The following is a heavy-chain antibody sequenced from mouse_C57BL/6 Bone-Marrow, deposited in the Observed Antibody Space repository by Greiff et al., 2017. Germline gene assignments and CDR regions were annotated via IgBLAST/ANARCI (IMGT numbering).Heavy chain of an antibody. CDR1: GYTFTNYW. CDR3: ARIYYGKGYAMDY. V-gene: IGHV1-63*01. D-gene: IGHD2-1*01. Sequence: QVQLQQSGAELVRPGTSVKMSCKASGYTFTNYWIGWAKQRPGHGLAWIGDIYPGGGYTNYNEKFKGKATLTADKSSSTAYMQFSSLTSEDSAIYYCARIYYGKGYAMDYWGQGTSVTVAS. CDR2: IYPGGGYT. J-gene: IGHJ4*01.